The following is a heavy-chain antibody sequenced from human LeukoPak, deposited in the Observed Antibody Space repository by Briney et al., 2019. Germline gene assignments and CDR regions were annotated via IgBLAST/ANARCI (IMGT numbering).Heavy chain of an antibody. J-gene: IGHJ6*02. CDR3: ARGGRTTWHGMDV. Sequence: PGGSLRLSCAASGFTFSSYSMNWVRQAPGKGLEWVSSISSSSSYIYYADSVKGRFTISRDNAKNSLYLQMNSLRAEDTAVYYCARGGRTTWHGMDVWGQGTTVTVSS. D-gene: IGHD4-17*01. CDR2: ISSSSSYI. V-gene: IGHV3-21*01. CDR1: GFTFSSYS.